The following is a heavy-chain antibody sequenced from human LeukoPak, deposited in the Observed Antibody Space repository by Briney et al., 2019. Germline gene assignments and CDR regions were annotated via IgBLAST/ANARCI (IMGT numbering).Heavy chain of an antibody. CDR2: INPNSGDT. Sequence: ASVKVSCKASGYTFTGYYMHWVRQAPGQGLEWMGRINPNSGDTGYAQKFQGRVTITRDTSISTAYMELSSLRSEDTAVYYCARGLDYSNFMDVWGTGTTVTVSS. CDR3: ARGLDYSNFMDV. J-gene: IGHJ6*04. V-gene: IGHV1-8*03. D-gene: IGHD4-11*01. CDR1: GYTFTGYY.